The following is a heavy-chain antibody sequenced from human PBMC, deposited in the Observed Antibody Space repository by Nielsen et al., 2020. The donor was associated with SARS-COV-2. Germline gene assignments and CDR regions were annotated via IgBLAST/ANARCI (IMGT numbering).Heavy chain of an antibody. Sequence: SETLSLTCTVSGCSISSGGYYWSWIRQHPGKGLEWIGYIYYNGSTYYNPSLKSRVTISVDTSKNQFSLKLSSVTAADTAVYYCARLPTTTNYGDYEDYDTYYFDYWGQGTLVTVSS. CDR3: ARLPTTTNYGDYEDYDTYYFDY. CDR1: GCSISSGGYY. D-gene: IGHD4-17*01. J-gene: IGHJ4*02. V-gene: IGHV4-31*03. CDR2: IYYNGST.